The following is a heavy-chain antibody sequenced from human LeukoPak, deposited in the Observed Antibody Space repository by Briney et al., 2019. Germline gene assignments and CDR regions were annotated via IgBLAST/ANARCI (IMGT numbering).Heavy chain of an antibody. CDR3: ARVGYCSSTSCYAGDWYFDL. D-gene: IGHD2-2*01. CDR1: GFTFSDYW. Sequence: PGGSLRLSCTASGFTFSDYWMHWVRQAPGKGLVWVSRINSDGSRTNYADSVKGRFTISRDNSKNTLYLQMNSLRAEDTAVYYCARVGYCSSTSCYAGDWYFDLWGRGTLVTVSS. CDR2: INSDGSRT. J-gene: IGHJ2*01. V-gene: IGHV3-74*01.